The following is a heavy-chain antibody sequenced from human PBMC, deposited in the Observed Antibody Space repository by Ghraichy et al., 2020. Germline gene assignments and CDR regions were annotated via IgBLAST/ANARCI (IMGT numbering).Heavy chain of an antibody. J-gene: IGHJ4*02. CDR1: GDSINSYY. CDR2: TYFTGST. CDR3: ARRVAYCGGDCHFFES. D-gene: IGHD2-21*01. Sequence: SETLSLTCTVSGDSINSYYWSWIRQPPGKGLEWIGYTYFTGSTNYNPSLKSRVTISLDTSTKQFSLKLRSVTAADTAVYYCARRVAYCGGDCHFFESWGQGTLVTVSS. V-gene: IGHV4-59*08.